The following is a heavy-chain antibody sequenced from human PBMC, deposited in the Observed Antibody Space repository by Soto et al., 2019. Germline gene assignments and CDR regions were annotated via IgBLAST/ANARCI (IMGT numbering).Heavy chain of an antibody. CDR3: ARFPTRDGYNRHGRDY. CDR1: GGSFSGYY. J-gene: IGHJ4*02. D-gene: IGHD5-12*01. Sequence: SETLSLTCAVYGGSFSGYYWSWIRQPPGKGLEWIGEINHSGSTNYNPSLKSRVTISVDTSKNQFSLKLSSVTAADTAVYYCARFPTRDGYNRHGRDYWGQGTLVTVYS. V-gene: IGHV4-34*01. CDR2: INHSGST.